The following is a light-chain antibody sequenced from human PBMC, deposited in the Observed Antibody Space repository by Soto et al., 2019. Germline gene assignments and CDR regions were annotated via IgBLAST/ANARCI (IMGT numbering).Light chain of an antibody. CDR2: EVN. V-gene: IGLV2-8*01. CDR1: RSDVGAYKF. Sequence: QSVLTQPPSASGSPGQSVTISCTGTRSDVGAYKFVSWYQQHPRKAPKLMIYEVNKRPSGVPDRFSGSKSGNTASLTVSGLQAEDEANYYCSSYAGSNTVIFGGGTKLTVL. J-gene: IGLJ2*01. CDR3: SSYAGSNTVI.